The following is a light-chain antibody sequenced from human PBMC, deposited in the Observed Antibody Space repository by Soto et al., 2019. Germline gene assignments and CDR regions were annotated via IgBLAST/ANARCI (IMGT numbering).Light chain of an antibody. Sequence: QSVLTQPASVSGSPGQSITISCTGTSSDVGTYNLVSWYQQHPGKAPKLMIYEASKRPSGVSNRFSGSRSGNTASLTVSGLQAEDEADYYCCSFAGYSTLYVFGSGTQLTVL. CDR1: SSDVGTYNL. CDR2: EAS. CDR3: CSFAGYSTLYV. V-gene: IGLV2-23*01. J-gene: IGLJ7*01.